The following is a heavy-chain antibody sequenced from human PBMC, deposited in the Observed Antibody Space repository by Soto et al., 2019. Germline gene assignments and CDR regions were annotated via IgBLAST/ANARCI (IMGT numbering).Heavy chain of an antibody. CDR2: IYYSGST. Sequence: SETLSLTCTVSGGSISSYYWSWIRQPPGKGLEWIGYIYYSGSTNYNPSLKSRVTISVDTSKNQFSLKLSSVTAADTAVYYCARGGGTTWGYYYYYYGMDVWGQGTTVTVSS. V-gene: IGHV4-59*01. CDR3: ARGGGTTWGYYYYYYGMDV. D-gene: IGHD1-1*01. J-gene: IGHJ6*02. CDR1: GGSISSYY.